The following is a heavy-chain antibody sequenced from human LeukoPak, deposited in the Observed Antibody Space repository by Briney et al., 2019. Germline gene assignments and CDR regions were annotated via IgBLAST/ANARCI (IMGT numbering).Heavy chain of an antibody. CDR2: ISAYNGNT. D-gene: IGHD3-10*01. Sequence: GASVKVSCKASGYTFTSYGISWVRQAPGQGLEWMGWISAYNGNTNYAQKFQGRVTMTRDTSISTAYMELSRLRSDDTAVYYCAQSVWFGEFHLDYWGQGTLVTVSS. CDR1: GYTFTSYG. J-gene: IGHJ4*02. V-gene: IGHV1-18*01. CDR3: AQSVWFGEFHLDY.